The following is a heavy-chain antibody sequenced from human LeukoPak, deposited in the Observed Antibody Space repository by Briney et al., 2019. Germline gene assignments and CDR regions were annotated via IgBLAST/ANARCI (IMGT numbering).Heavy chain of an antibody. Sequence: SVKVSCKASGDIFSSNGINWVRQAPGQGLEWMGRIVPSFGTIDYAQKFQGRVRIIADESTSTAYMELSSLRFEDTAMYYCARGEWYSDRSYYYGMDVWGQGTTVIVSS. CDR3: ARGEWYSDRSYYYGMDV. CDR1: GDIFSSNG. J-gene: IGHJ6*02. CDR2: IVPSFGTI. D-gene: IGHD3-3*01. V-gene: IGHV1-69*13.